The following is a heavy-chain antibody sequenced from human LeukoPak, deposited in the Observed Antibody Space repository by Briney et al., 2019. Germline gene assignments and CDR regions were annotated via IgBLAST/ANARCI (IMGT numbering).Heavy chain of an antibody. J-gene: IGHJ4*02. CDR1: GYTFTRYY. CDR2: INPISGAT. CDR3: ARLPYRDGVAQDY. V-gene: IGHV1-46*01. D-gene: IGHD3-16*02. Sequence: ASVKVSCKTSGYTFTRYYMQWVRQAPGHGLEWMGIINPISGATDYAQKFQGRVTMARDTSTSTVYMELSSLRSEDTAMYYCARLPYRDGVAQDYWGQGTLVTVSP.